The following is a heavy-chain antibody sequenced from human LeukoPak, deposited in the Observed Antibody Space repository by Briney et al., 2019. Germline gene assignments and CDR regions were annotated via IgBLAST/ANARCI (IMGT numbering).Heavy chain of an antibody. V-gene: IGHV1-69*04. D-gene: IGHD3-22*01. CDR3: ARSHYYDSSGYYWYFDL. CDR2: IIPILGIA. CDR1: GGTFSSYA. J-gene: IGHJ2*01. Sequence: ASVKVSCKASGGTFSSYAISWVRQAPGQGLEWMGRIIPILGIANYAQKFQGRVTITADKSTSTAYMELSSLRSEDTAVYYCARSHYYDSSGYYWYFDLWGRGTLVTVSS.